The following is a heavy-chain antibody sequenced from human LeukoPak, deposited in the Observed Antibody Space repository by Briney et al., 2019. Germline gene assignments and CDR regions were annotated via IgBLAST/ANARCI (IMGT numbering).Heavy chain of an antibody. CDR3: ARELRVDTAMVYPKYYYYGMDV. Sequence: SETLSLTCTVSGGSISSYYWSWIRQPPGKGLEWIGEINHSGSTYYNPSLKSRVTISVDASKNQFSLKLSSVTAADTAVYYCARELRVDTAMVYPKYYYYGMDVWGQGTTVTVSS. CDR1: GGSISSYY. D-gene: IGHD5-18*01. J-gene: IGHJ6*02. CDR2: INHSGST. V-gene: IGHV4-34*01.